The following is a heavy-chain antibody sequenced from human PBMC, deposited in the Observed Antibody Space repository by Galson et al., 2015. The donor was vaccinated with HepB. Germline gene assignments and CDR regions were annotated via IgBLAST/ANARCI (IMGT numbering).Heavy chain of an antibody. D-gene: IGHD3-10*01. CDR2: INPSGGST. CDR1: GYTFTSYY. CDR3: ARDPPRGYYGSGSLDY. V-gene: IGHV1-46*01. J-gene: IGHJ4*02. Sequence: SVKVSCKASGYTFTSYYMHWVRQAPGQGLEWIGIINPSGGSTSYAQKFQGRVTMTRDTSTSTVYMELSSLRSEDTAVYYCARDPPRGYYGSGSLDYWGQGTLVTVSS.